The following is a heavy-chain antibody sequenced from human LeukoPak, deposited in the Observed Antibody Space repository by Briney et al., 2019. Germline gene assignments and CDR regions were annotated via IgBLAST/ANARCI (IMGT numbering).Heavy chain of an antibody. CDR2: IYTSGTS. CDR1: GGSISSGSYD. CDR3: ARAANDGYNTILDS. D-gene: IGHD5-24*01. Sequence: PSQTLSLTCTVSGGSISSGSYDWYWIRQPAGKGLEWIGHIYTSGTSNYNPSLRSRLTMSVDTSKSQFSLRVSSVTAADTAVYYCARAANDGYNTILDSWGQGTLVTVSS. J-gene: IGHJ4*02. V-gene: IGHV4-61*09.